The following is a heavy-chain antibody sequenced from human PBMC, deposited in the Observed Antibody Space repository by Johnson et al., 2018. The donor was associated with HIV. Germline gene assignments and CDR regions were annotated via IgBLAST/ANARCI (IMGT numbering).Heavy chain of an antibody. D-gene: IGHD2-2*01. CDR2: ISSGGTTI. V-gene: IGHV3-11*04. J-gene: IGHJ3*02. CDR3: ARNGLIPAAKGVAFDI. Sequence: QVQLVESGGGLVKPGGSLRLSCAASGFSISDYYMSWIRQAPGKGLEWLSYISSGGTTIYYADSVEGRFTISRDNAKNSLYLQMNSLRAEDTAVYYCARNGLIPAAKGVAFDIWGQGTTVTVSS. CDR1: GFSISDYY.